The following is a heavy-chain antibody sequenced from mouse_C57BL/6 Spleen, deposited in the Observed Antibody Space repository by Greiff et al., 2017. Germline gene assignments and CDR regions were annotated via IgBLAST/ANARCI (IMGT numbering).Heavy chain of an antibody. Sequence: QVQLQQSGPGLVQPSQSLSITCTVSGFSLTSYGVHWVRQSPGKGLEWLGVIWSGGSTDSNAAFISRLSLSKDKSKSQVFFKMNSLQADDTAIYYCARADYDYDGKVYAMDYWGQGTSVTVSS. V-gene: IGHV2-2*01. D-gene: IGHD2-4*01. CDR1: GFSLTSYG. CDR3: ARADYDYDGKVYAMDY. J-gene: IGHJ4*01. CDR2: IWSGGST.